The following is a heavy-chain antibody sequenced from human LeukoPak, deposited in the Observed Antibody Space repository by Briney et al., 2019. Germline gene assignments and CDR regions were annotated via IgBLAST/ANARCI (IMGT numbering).Heavy chain of an antibody. V-gene: IGHV3-11*01. CDR2: ISCDGSTI. D-gene: IGHD6-13*01. CDR1: GFTFSSYY. CDR3: ARGIRGSSWYYLSDP. J-gene: IGHJ5*02. Sequence: GGSLRLSCAASGFTFSSYYMNWIRQAPGKGLEWVADISCDGSTIYYADSVKGRFTISRDNAKNSLYLQMNSLRAEDTAVCYCARGIRGSSWYYLSDPWGQGTLVTVSS.